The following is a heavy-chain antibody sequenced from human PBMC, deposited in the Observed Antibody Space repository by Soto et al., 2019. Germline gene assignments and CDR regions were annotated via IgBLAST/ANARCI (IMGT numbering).Heavy chain of an antibody. J-gene: IGHJ5*02. CDR2: IYYSGST. CDR1: GGSISSYY. CDR3: ARDRRRGYCSGGSCYSSWFDP. V-gene: IGHV4-59*01. Sequence: PSETLSLTCTVSGGSISSYYWSWIRQPPGKGLEWIGYIYYSGSTNYNPSLKSRVTISVDTSKNQFSLKLSSVTAADTAVYYCARDRRRGYCSGGSCYSSWFDPWAREPWSPSPQ. D-gene: IGHD2-15*01.